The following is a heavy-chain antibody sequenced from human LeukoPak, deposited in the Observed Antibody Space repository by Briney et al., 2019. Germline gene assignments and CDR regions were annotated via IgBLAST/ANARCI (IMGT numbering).Heavy chain of an antibody. CDR2: ISYDGSNK. D-gene: IGHD1-26*01. V-gene: IGHV3-30*03. J-gene: IGHJ3*02. CDR3: AREGGRYNDAFDI. CDR1: GFTFSSYG. Sequence: GGSLRLSCAASGFTFSSYGMHWVRQAPGKGLEWVAVISYDGSNKYYADSVKGRFTISRDNSKNTLYLQMNSLTDEDTAVYYCAREGGRYNDAFDIWGQGTMVTVSS.